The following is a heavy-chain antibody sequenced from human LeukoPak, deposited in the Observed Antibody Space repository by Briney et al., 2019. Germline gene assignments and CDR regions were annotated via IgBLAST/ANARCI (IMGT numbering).Heavy chain of an antibody. CDR3: ARAVGAGASGKYDALDI. V-gene: IGHV4-34*01. Sequence: KPSETLSLTCAVYGGSFSGYYWSWIRQPPGKGLEWIGEINHSGSTNYNPSLKSRVTISVDTSKNQFSLKLSSVTAADTAVYYCARAVGAGASGKYDALDIWGQGTMVTVSS. J-gene: IGHJ3*02. D-gene: IGHD1-14*01. CDR1: GGSFSGYY. CDR2: INHSGST.